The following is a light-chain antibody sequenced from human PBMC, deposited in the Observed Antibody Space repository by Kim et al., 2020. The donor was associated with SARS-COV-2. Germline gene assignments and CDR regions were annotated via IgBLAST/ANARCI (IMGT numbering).Light chain of an antibody. CDR1: QSVSSY. J-gene: IGKJ4*01. Sequence: EIVLTQSPATLSLSPGERATLSCMASQSVSSYLAWYQQKPGQAPRLLIYDASNRATGIPARFSGSGSGTDFTLTSSSLEPEDFAVYYCQQRSNWPLLTFGGGTKLEI. V-gene: IGKV3-11*01. CDR2: DAS. CDR3: QQRSNWPLLT.